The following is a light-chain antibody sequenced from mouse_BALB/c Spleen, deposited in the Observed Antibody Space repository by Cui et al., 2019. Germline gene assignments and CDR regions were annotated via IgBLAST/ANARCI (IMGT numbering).Light chain of an antibody. Sequence: IVLTQSPAIMSASPGEKVTMTCSASSSVSCMYWYQLKPGSSPRLLIYDTSNLASGVPGRFSGSGSGTSYSITISRMEAEDAATYYCQQWSSYPRTFGGGTRLEIK. CDR1: SSVSC. V-gene: IGKV4-55*01. CDR2: DTS. J-gene: IGKJ1*01. CDR3: QQWSSYPRT.